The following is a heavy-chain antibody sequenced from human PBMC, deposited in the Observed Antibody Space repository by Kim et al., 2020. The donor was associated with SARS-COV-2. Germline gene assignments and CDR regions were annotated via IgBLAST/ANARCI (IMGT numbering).Heavy chain of an antibody. CDR3: ARERAVGYYDYFDY. D-gene: IGHD3-3*01. J-gene: IGHJ4*02. Sequence: ADSVKGRFTISRDNAKNSLYLQMNSLRDEDTAVYYCARERAVGYYDYFDYWGQGTLVTVSS. V-gene: IGHV3-48*02.